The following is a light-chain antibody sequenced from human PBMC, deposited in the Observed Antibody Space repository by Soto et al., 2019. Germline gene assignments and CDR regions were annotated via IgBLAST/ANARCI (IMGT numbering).Light chain of an antibody. Sequence: DSVLAQSQVTLSLSPGERATLSCRSSQSVSSSYLAWYQQKPGQAPRLLIYGASSRATGIPDRFTGSGSGTDFTLTISRLEPEDFAVFYCHQYGSSPQTFGQGTKVDIK. CDR3: HQYGSSPQT. CDR2: GAS. J-gene: IGKJ1*01. CDR1: QSVSSSY. V-gene: IGKV3-20*01.